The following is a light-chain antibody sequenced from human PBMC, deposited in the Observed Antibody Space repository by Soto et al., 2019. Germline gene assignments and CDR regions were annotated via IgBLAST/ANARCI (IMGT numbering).Light chain of an antibody. V-gene: IGKV3-15*01. J-gene: IGKJ5*01. CDR1: ESVSRN. Sequence: VLTQSPGTLSLSPGKTATLSCRSSESVSRNLAWYQQKPGQAPRLLIYDASTRATGIPDRFSGGGSGTEFTLTISSLQSEDFVVYYFQQYNDRTTITFGQGTRLEIK. CDR3: QQYNDRTTIT. CDR2: DAS.